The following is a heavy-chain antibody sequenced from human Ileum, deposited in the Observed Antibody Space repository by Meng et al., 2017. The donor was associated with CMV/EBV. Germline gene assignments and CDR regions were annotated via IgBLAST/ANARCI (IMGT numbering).Heavy chain of an antibody. D-gene: IGHD6-13*01. CDR1: GFTFSNYY. CDR2: IKEDGSEM. V-gene: IGHV3-7*01. CDR3: ARDGRHSSSFYYWFDP. Sequence: GGSLRLSCAASGFTFSNYYMTWSPQVPGKGLEWVANIKEDGSEMRYVDSVKGRFTISRDNAQNSLYLHMNSLRVEDTAVYYYARDGRHSSSFYYWFDPWGQGTLVTVSS. J-gene: IGHJ5*02.